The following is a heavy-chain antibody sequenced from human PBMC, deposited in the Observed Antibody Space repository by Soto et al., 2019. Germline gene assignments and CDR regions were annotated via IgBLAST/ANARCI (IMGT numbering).Heavy chain of an antibody. J-gene: IGHJ5*02. V-gene: IGHV4-30-4*01. Sequence: TSETLSLTCTVSGGSISSGDYYWSWIRQPPGKGLEWIGYIYYSGSTYYNPSLKSRVTISVDTSKNQFSLKLSSVTAADTAVYYCATYSYDSSGYYYWFDPWGQGTLVTVSS. CDR3: ATYSYDSSGYYYWFDP. CDR1: GGSISSGDYY. D-gene: IGHD3-22*01. CDR2: IYYSGST.